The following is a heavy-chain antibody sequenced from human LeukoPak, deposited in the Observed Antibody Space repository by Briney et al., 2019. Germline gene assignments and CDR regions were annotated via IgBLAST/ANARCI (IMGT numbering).Heavy chain of an antibody. CDR3: ARTLVRGLMPFDY. CDR1: GYTLTELS. Sequence: ASVKVSCKVSGYTLTELSMHWVRQAPGQGLEWMGWINPDRGVTNYAQKFKGRVTMTRDTSISTAYMDLGGLRSDDTAVYYCARTLVRGLMPFDYWGQGTLVTVSS. J-gene: IGHJ4*02. D-gene: IGHD3-10*01. V-gene: IGHV1-2*02. CDR2: INPDRGVT.